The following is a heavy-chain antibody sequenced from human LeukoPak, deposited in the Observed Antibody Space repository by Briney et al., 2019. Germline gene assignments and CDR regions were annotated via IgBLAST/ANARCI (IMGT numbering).Heavy chain of an antibody. V-gene: IGHV3-48*04. Sequence: GGSLRLSCAASGFTFSGHNMNWVRQAPGKGLEWISFVSISGGTIYYADSVKGRFRISRDNAKSSLDLEMSSLRAEDTAVYYCARAMSTFGGARNYFDSWGQGSLVTVSS. CDR1: GFTFSGHN. CDR3: ARAMSTFGGARNYFDS. CDR2: VSISGGTI. D-gene: IGHD3-16*01. J-gene: IGHJ4*02.